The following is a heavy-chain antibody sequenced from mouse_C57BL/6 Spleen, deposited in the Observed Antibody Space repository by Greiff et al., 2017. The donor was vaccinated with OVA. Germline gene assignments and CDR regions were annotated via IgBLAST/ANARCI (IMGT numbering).Heavy chain of an antibody. CDR2: IRLKSDNYAT. CDR1: GFTFSNYW. CDR3: TAYYSNYGGMDY. J-gene: IGHJ4*01. V-gene: IGHV6-3*01. D-gene: IGHD2-5*01. Sequence: EVQLVESGGGLVQPGGSMKLSCVASGFTFSNYWMNWVRQSPEKGLEWVAQIRLKSDNYATHYAESVKGRFTISRDDSKSSVYLQMNNLRAEDTGIYYCTAYYSNYGGMDYWGQGTSVTVSS.